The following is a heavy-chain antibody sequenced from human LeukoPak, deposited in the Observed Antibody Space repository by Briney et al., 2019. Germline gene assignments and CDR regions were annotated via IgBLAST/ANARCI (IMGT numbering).Heavy chain of an antibody. D-gene: IGHD6-13*01. V-gene: IGHV3-23*01. J-gene: IGHJ4*02. CDR2: ISGSGGST. CDR1: GFSFSSYA. CDR3: AKVLGQQLAPFDY. Sequence: PGGSLRLSCAASGFSFSSYAMSWVRQAPGKGLEWVSVISGSGGSTNYAASVKGRLTMSRDNSQNTLYLQMNSLRAEDTAVYYCAKVLGQQLAPFDYWGQGSLVTVSS.